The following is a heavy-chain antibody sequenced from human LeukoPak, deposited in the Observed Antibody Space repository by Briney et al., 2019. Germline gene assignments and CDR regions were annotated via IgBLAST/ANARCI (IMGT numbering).Heavy chain of an antibody. CDR2: IVVGSGDT. CDR1: GFTFTTSP. D-gene: IGHD6-19*01. Sequence: GTSVKVSCKASGFTFTTSPMQWMGQARGQPLEWIGWIVVGSGDTNYAQKFQERVTLTRDLSTSTAYMELRSLRSEDTAVYYCATGSGWYSPDYWGQGTLVTVSS. J-gene: IGHJ4*02. CDR3: ATGSGWYSPDY. V-gene: IGHV1-58*02.